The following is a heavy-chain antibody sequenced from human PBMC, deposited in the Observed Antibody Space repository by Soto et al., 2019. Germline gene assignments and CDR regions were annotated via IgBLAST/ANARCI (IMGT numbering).Heavy chain of an antibody. CDR2: IFSNDEK. J-gene: IGHJ4*02. Sequence: GPTLVNPTETLTLTCTVSGFSLSNARMGVSWIRQPPGKALEWLAHIFSNDEKSYSTSLKSRLTISKDTSKSQVVLTMTNMDPVDTATYYCARIRASVASRTLDYWGQGTLVTVSS. D-gene: IGHD2-15*01. V-gene: IGHV2-26*01. CDR1: GFSLSNARMG. CDR3: ARIRASVASRTLDY.